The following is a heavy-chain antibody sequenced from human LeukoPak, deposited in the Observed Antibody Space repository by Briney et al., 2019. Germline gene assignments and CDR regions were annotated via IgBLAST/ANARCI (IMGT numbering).Heavy chain of an antibody. CDR2: IRSKANSYAT. V-gene: IGHV3-73*01. J-gene: IGHJ4*02. Sequence: GGSLRLSCAASGFTFSGSAMHWVRQASGKGLEWVGRIRSKANSYATAYAASVKGRFTISRDDSKNTAYLQMNSLKTEDTAVHYCTSVSLGATTIDYWGQGTLVTVSS. D-gene: IGHD1-26*01. CDR1: GFTFSGSA. CDR3: TSVSLGATTIDY.